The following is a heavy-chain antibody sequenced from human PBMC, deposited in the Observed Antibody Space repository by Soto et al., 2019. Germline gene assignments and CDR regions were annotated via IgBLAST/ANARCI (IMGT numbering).Heavy chain of an antibody. CDR2: INPSGGST. CDR1: GYTFTSYY. CDR3: ARDRPDGYNYTSCFDY. D-gene: IGHD5-12*01. V-gene: IGHV1-46*01. J-gene: IGHJ4*02. Sequence: GASVKVSCKASGYTFTSYYMHWVRQAPGQGLEWMGIINPSGGSTSYAQKFQGRVTMTRDTSTSTVYMELSSLRSEDTAVYYCARDRPDGYNYTSCFDYSGQGTLVTVSS.